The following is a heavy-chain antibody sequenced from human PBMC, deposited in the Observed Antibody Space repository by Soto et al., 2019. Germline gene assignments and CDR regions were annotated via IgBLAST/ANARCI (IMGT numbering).Heavy chain of an antibody. J-gene: IGHJ6*02. V-gene: IGHV7-4-1*01. D-gene: IGHD3-3*01. CDR3: ARALGSYDFWSGYYYYYGMDV. CDR2: INTNTGNP. CDR1: GYTFTSYA. Sequence: QVQLVQSGSELKKPGASVKVSCKASGYTFTSYAMNWVRQAPGQGLEWMGWINTNTGNPTYAQGFTGRFVFSLDTSVSTSYLQICSLKAGDTAVYYCARALGSYDFWSGYYYYYGMDVWGQGTTVTVSS.